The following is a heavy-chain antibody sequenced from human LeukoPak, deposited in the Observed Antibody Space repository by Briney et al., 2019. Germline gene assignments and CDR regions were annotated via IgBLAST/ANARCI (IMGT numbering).Heavy chain of an antibody. CDR2: ISSSGSTI. V-gene: IGHV3-48*03. Sequence: PGGSLRLSCAASGFTFSSYEMNWVRQAPGKGLDWVSYISSSGSTIYYADSVKGRFTISRDNAKNSLYLQMNSLRAEDTAVYYCARDLQYYDILTGYPFYYYYYGMDVWGQGTTVTVSS. CDR3: ARDLQYYDILTGYPFYYYYYGMDV. J-gene: IGHJ6*02. CDR1: GFTFSSYE. D-gene: IGHD3-9*01.